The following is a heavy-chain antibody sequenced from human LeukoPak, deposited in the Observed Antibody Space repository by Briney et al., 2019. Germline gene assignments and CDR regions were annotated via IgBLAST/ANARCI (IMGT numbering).Heavy chain of an antibody. D-gene: IGHD2-21*01. CDR3: ARERWCDY. Sequence: GGSLRLSCAASGFTVGSDHMTWVRQAPGKGLEWVSVIYSGGTTYYADSVKGRFTISRDSSKNTLYLQMNSLRAEDTAVYYCARERWCDYWGQGTLVTVSS. CDR2: IYSGGTT. CDR1: GFTVGSDH. J-gene: IGHJ4*02. V-gene: IGHV3-53*01.